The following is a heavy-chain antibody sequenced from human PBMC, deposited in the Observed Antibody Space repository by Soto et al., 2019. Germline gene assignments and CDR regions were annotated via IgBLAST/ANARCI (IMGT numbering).Heavy chain of an antibody. CDR2: IVVGSGNT. Sequence: SVKVSCKASGFTFTSSAVQWVRQARGQRLEWIGWIVVGSGNTNYAQKFQERVTITRDMSTSTAYMELSSLRSEDTAVYYCAADNYDFWSGSYFYYYGMDVWGQGTTVTVSS. V-gene: IGHV1-58*01. J-gene: IGHJ6*02. CDR3: AADNYDFWSGSYFYYYGMDV. CDR1: GFTFTSSA. D-gene: IGHD3-3*01.